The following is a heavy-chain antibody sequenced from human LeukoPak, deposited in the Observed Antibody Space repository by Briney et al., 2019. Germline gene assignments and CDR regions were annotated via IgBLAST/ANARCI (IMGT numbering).Heavy chain of an antibody. CDR2: ISAYNGNT. D-gene: IGHD5-24*01. J-gene: IGHJ4*02. CDR1: GYTFTSYG. CDR3: ARVRDGYPDY. V-gene: IGHV1-18*01. Sequence: GASVKVSCKASGYTFTSYGISWVRQAPGQGLEWMGWISAYNGNTNYAQKLQGRVTMTRNTSINTAYMELSSLRSEDTAIYYCARVRDGYPDYWGQGTLVTVSS.